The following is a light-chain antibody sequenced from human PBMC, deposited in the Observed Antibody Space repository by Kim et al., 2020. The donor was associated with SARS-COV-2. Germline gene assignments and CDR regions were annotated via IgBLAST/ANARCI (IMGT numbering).Light chain of an antibody. Sequence: DIQMTQSPSTLSAFVGDRVNITCRASQSITRWLAWYQQKPGKAPKLLIYQASNLENGVPSRFSGCGSGTEFTLIISSLQPDDFATYDCQQYSSYRTFGEGTKVDIK. J-gene: IGKJ1*01. CDR1: QSITRW. CDR3: QQYSSYRT. V-gene: IGKV1-5*03. CDR2: QAS.